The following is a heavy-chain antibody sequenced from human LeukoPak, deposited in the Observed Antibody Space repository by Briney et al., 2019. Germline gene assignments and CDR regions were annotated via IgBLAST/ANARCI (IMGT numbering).Heavy chain of an antibody. V-gene: IGHV1-18*04. J-gene: IGHJ4*02. CDR3: ARGTGDGLDY. Sequence: GASVKVSCKASGYTFTGYYMHWVRQAPGQGLEWMGWISTYNGDTKYAQKFQGSVTMTTDTSTSTVYVDLRSLRPDDTAVYYCARGTGDGLDYWGQGTLVTVSS. CDR2: ISTYNGDT. D-gene: IGHD7-27*01. CDR1: GYTFTGYY.